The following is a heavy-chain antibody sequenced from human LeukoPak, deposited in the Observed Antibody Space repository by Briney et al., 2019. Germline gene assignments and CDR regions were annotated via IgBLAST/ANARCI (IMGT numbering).Heavy chain of an antibody. J-gene: IGHJ5*02. CDR1: GGSFSGYY. CDR2: INHSGST. D-gene: IGHD2-15*01. Sequence: PFETLSLTCAVYGGSFSGYYWSWIRQPPGKGLEWIGEINHSGSTNYNPSLKSRVTISVDTSKNQFSLKLSSVTAADTAVYYCARGPRLVVAARRWFDPWGQATMATDSS. CDR3: ARGPRLVVAARRWFDP. V-gene: IGHV4-34*01.